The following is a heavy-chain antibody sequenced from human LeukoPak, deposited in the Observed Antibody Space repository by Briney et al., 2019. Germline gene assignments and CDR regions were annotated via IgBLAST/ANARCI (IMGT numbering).Heavy chain of an antibody. D-gene: IGHD3-10*01. CDR1: GFTFSSYA. CDR2: ISGSGGST. CDR3: VKTPKIRGVSNSDY. Sequence: GGSLRLSCAASGFTFSSYAVSWVRQAPGKGLEWVSGISGSGGSTYYADSVKGRFTISRDNSKNTLYLQMNSLRTEDTAVYYCVKTPKIRGVSNSDYWGQGTLVTVSS. J-gene: IGHJ4*02. V-gene: IGHV3-23*01.